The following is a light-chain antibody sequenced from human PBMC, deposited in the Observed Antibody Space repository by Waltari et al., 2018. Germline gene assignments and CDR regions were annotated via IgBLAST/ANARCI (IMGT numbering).Light chain of an antibody. V-gene: IGLV2-14*03. CDR3: SSRTTSITWV. J-gene: IGLJ3*02. CDR2: DVT. Sequence: QPALTQPASVSGSPGQSITISCSGSSTDFGANNYVSWYQQHPGSAPKVVIYDVTKRPSGISDRFSGSKSDSAASLTISGLQPEDEADYYCSSRTTSITWVFGGGTKLTVL. CDR1: STDFGANNY.